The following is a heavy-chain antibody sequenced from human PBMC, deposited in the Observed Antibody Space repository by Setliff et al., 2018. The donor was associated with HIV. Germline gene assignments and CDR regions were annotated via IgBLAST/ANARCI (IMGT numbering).Heavy chain of an antibody. CDR1: GGSISEYY. Sequence: PSETLSLTCTVSGGSISEYYWSWIQQPPGKGLEWIGYIDYSGSTNYNASLKSRLTMSIDTSKSQFSLKLSSVTAADTAVYYCARHGAFYYYYYMDVWGKGTTVTVSS. J-gene: IGHJ6*03. V-gene: IGHV4-59*08. CDR3: ARHGAFYYYYYMDV. CDR2: IDYSGST.